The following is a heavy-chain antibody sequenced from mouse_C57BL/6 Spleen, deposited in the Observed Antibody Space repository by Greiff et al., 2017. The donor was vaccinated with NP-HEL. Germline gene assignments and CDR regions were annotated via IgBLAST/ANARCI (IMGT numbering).Heavy chain of an antibody. J-gene: IGHJ4*01. CDR2: IYPGSGST. CDR1: GYTFTSYW. Sequence: QVQLQQPGAELVKPGASVKMSCKASGYTFTSYWITWVKQRPGQGLEWIGDIYPGSGSTNYNEKFKSKATLTVDTSSSTAYMQLSSLTSEDSAVYYGANGIHYYGSSDDYAMDYWGQGTSVTVSS. V-gene: IGHV1-55*01. D-gene: IGHD1-1*01. CDR3: ANGIHYYGSSDDYAMDY.